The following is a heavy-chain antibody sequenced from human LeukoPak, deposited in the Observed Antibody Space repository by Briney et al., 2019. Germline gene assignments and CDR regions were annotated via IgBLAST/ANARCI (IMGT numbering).Heavy chain of an antibody. CDR2: IKQDGSEK. J-gene: IGHJ4*02. CDR3: ARDGFGTGSN. V-gene: IGHV3-7*03. Sequence: GGSLRLSCAASGLTFSNYWMDWVRQAPGKGLEWAANIKQDGSEKNYVDSVKGRFIISRDNAKNSLYLQMNTLRADDTAVYYCARDGFGTGSNWGQGTLVTVSS. CDR1: GLTFSNYW. D-gene: IGHD3-16*01.